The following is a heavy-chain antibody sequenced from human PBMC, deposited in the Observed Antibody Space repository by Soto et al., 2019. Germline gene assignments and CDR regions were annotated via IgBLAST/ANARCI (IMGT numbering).Heavy chain of an antibody. V-gene: IGHV1-69*04. CDR3: AISLKQLSFFDN. J-gene: IGHJ4*02. Sequence: QVPVVQSGAEVKKPGSSVKVSCKASGGTFSSTGLNWVRQAPGQGLEWMGRIITMVGTTNYAQKFQGRVTISADKSTSTAYMELSSLRSEDTAVYYCAISLKQLSFFDNWGPGTLVTVSS. CDR2: IITMVGTT. D-gene: IGHD6-19*01. CDR1: GGTFSSTG.